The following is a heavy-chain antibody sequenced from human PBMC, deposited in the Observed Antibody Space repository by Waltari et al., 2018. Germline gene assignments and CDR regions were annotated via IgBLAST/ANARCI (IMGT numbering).Heavy chain of an antibody. V-gene: IGHV4-59*01. D-gene: IGHD1-1*01. Sequence: QVQLQESGPGLVKPSETLSLTCTISDDSFNDYYWCWIRQPPGKGLEWLGYIDYSGSTDSSPSFKSRVTMSIDTSKNQFSLNLSSVSAADTAVYYCARDEATGYFDSWGQGTL. CDR1: DDSFNDYY. CDR2: IDYSGST. CDR3: ARDEATGYFDS. J-gene: IGHJ4*02.